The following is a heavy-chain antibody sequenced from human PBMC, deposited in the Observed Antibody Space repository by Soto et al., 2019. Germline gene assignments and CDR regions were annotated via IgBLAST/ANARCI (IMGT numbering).Heavy chain of an antibody. CDR3: ARPIYYDSSGYCAFDI. D-gene: IGHD3-22*01. Sequence: RASVKVSCKVSGYTLTELSMHWVRQAPGKGLEWMGGFDPEDGETIYAQKFQGRVTMTEDTSTDTAYMELSSLRSEDTAVYYCARPIYYDSSGYCAFDIWGQGTMVTVSS. CDR2: FDPEDGET. J-gene: IGHJ3*02. CDR1: GYTLTELS. V-gene: IGHV1-24*01.